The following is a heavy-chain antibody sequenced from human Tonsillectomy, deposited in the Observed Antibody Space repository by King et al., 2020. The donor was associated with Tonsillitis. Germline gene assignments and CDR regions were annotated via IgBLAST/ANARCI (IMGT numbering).Heavy chain of an antibody. Sequence: LVESGGGLVKPGGSLRLSCAASGFTFSNAWMSWVRQAPGKGLEWVGRIKSKTDGGTTDYAAPVKGRFTISRDYSENTLYLQMNSLKTEDTTVYYCTTVGGGIASSRYYYGMDVWGQGTTVTVSS. CDR1: GFTFSNAW. CDR3: TTVGGGIASSRYYYGMDV. J-gene: IGHJ6*02. D-gene: IGHD1-14*01. CDR2: IKSKTDGGTT. V-gene: IGHV3-15*01.